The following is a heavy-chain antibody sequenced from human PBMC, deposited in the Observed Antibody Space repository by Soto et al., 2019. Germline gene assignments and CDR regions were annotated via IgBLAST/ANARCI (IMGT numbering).Heavy chain of an antibody. CDR2: IYYSGST. J-gene: IGHJ4*02. V-gene: IGHV4-31*03. D-gene: IGHD2-15*01. CDR3: ATYCSGGSCYLDY. Sequence: QVQLQESGPGLVKPSQTLSLTCTVSGGSISSGGYYWSWIRQHPGKGLEWIGYIYYSGSTYYNPSLRGRVTISVDTSKNQFSLKLSSVTAADTAVYYGATYCSGGSCYLDYWGQGTLVTVSS. CDR1: GGSISSGGYY.